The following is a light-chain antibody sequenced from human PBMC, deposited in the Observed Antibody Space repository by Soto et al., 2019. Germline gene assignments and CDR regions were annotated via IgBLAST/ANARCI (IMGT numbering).Light chain of an antibody. J-gene: IGKJ1*01. V-gene: IGKV1-5*01. CDR3: QQYNSYSQT. CDR2: DAS. Sequence: DIQMTQSPSTLAASVGDGVTITSRASQSISSWLAWYQQKPGKAPKLLIYDASSLESGVPSRFSGSGSGTEFTLTISSLQPDDFATYYCQQYNSYSQTFGQGTKVDI. CDR1: QSISSW.